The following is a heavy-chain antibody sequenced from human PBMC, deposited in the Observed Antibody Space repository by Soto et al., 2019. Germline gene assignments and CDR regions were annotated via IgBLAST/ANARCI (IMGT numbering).Heavy chain of an antibody. CDR1: GGSISSGGYY. CDR2: IYYTGST. CDR3: ARGGFCSSTSCYLWFDP. V-gene: IGHV4-31*03. Sequence: SETLSLTCTVSGGSISSGGYYWSWIRQHPGKGLEWIGYIYYTGSTYYNPSLKSRVTMSVDTSKNQFSLKLSSVTAADTAVYYCARGGFCSSTSCYLWFDPWGQGTLVTVSS. D-gene: IGHD2-2*01. J-gene: IGHJ5*02.